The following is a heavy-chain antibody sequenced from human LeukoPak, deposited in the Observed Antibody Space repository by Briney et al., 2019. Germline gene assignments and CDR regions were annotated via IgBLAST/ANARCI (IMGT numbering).Heavy chain of an antibody. CDR3: AIRISGNAIDY. Sequence: GGSLRLSCAASGFTVRNNYMSWLRQAPGKGLEWVSVIYSGGSTYYADSVKGRFSISRDKSKNTLYLQMNSMRAEDTAVYYCAIRISGNAIDYWGQGTLVTVSS. J-gene: IGHJ4*02. CDR2: IYSGGST. D-gene: IGHD5-12*01. CDR1: GFTVRNNY. V-gene: IGHV3-66*01.